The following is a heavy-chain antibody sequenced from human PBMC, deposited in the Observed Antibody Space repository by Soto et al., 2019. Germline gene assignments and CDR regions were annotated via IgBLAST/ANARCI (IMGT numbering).Heavy chain of an antibody. CDR2: ISYDGDNK. V-gene: IGHV3-30-3*01. Sequence: PGGSLILSCAASGFTFSYHALNWVRQAPGKGLEWVAVISYDGDNKYIAESVKGRFTISRDNSKNTVSLQMNSLRTEDTAMYFCARGTTTSAFSAMDVWGQGTTVTVSS. J-gene: IGHJ6*02. CDR1: GFTFSYHA. D-gene: IGHD1-1*01. CDR3: ARGTTTSAFSAMDV.